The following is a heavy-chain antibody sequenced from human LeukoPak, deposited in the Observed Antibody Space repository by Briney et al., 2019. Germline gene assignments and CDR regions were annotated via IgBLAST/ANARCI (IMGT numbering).Heavy chain of an antibody. CDR2: IYTSGST. Sequence: SETLSLTCTVSGGSISSYYWSWIRQPAGKGLEWIGRIYTSGSTNYNPSLKSRVTMSVDTSKNQFSLKLSPVTAADTAVYYCATSIAAAGGFDYWGQGTLVTVSS. CDR3: ATSIAAAGGFDY. CDR1: GGSISSYY. D-gene: IGHD6-13*01. J-gene: IGHJ4*02. V-gene: IGHV4-4*07.